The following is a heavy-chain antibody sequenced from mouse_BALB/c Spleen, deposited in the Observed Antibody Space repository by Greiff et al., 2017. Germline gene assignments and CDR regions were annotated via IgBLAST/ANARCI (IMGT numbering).Heavy chain of an antibody. V-gene: IGHV5-6-5*01. D-gene: IGHD1-1*01. Sequence: EVQRVESGGGLVKPGGSLKLSCAASGFTFSSYAMSWVRQTPEKRLEWVASISSGGSTYYPDSVKGRFTISRENARNILYLQMSSLRSEDTAMYYCARGPPYYGSSYWYFDVWGAGTTVTVSS. J-gene: IGHJ1*01. CDR2: ISSGGST. CDR3: ARGPPYYGSSYWYFDV. CDR1: GFTFSSYA.